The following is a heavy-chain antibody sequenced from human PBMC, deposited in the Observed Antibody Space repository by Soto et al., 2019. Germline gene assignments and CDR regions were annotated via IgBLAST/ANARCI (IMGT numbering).Heavy chain of an antibody. V-gene: IGHV1-2*02. D-gene: IGHD3-16*01. J-gene: IGHJ6*02. CDR3: ARGGGQTYYYYPMDL. CDR2: INPNSGGT. CDR1: GYTFTHYY. Sequence: ASVKVSCKASGYTFTHYYIHWVRQAPGQGLEWMGYINPNSGGTRFQQRFQDRVAMTRDTTFNTTYLELSRLTSDDTAVYYCARGGGQTYYYYPMDLWGQGTTVTVSS.